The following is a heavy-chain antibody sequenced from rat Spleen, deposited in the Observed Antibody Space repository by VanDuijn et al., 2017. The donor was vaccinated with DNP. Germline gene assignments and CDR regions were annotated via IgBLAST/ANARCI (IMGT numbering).Heavy chain of an antibody. V-gene: IGHV5-58*01. CDR2: ISSEGRST. CDR1: GFTFSSYW. Sequence: EVQLVETGGGLVQPGRSLKLSCVASGFTFSSYWMYWIRQAPGKGLEWVAYISSEGRSTDYGDSVKGRFTISRDNAKSTLYLQMNSLRSEDTATYYCARGVYYYSATYWYFDFWGPGTMVSVSS. D-gene: IGHD1-1*01. CDR3: ARGVYYYSATYWYFDF. J-gene: IGHJ1*01.